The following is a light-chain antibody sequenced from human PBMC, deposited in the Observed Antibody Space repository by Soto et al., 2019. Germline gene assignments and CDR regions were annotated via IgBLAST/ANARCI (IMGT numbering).Light chain of an antibody. V-gene: IGLV4-69*01. CDR2: LNSDGTH. CDR1: RGHSGYA. CDR3: QTWDTGIRV. J-gene: IGLJ2*01. Sequence: QSVLTQSPSASASLGASVKLTCTLSRGHSGYAVAWHQQQPGKGPRFLMKLNSDGTHTKGDGIPDRFSGSNSGAARYLTISRLQSEDEADYYCQTWDTGIRVFGGGTKLTVL.